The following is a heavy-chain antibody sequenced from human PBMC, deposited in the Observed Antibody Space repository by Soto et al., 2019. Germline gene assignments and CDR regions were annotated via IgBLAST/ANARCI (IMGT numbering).Heavy chain of an antibody. V-gene: IGHV4-59*01. CDR2: IYYTGST. CDR3: ARATYLYYGSGTYLYYFDY. CDR1: GGSISTYY. D-gene: IGHD3-10*01. J-gene: IGHJ4*02. Sequence: SETLSLTCTVSGGSISTYYWTWIRQPPGKGLEWIGYIYYTGSTNYNPSHKSRVTISVDTSKNQFSLKLSSVTAADTAVYYCARATYLYYGSGTYLYYFDYWGQGTLVTSPQ.